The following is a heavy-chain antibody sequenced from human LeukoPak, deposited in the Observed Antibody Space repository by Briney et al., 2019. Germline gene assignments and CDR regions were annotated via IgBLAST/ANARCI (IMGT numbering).Heavy chain of an antibody. CDR2: IIPIFGTA. V-gene: IGHV1-69*06. Sequence: ASVKVSCKASGYTFTGYYMHWVRQAPGQGLEWIGGIIPIFGTANYAQKFQGRVTITADKSTSTAYMELSSLRSEDTAVYYCARGGNYYGSGSYLYYYYMDVWGKGTTVTVSS. J-gene: IGHJ6*03. CDR1: GYTFTGYY. CDR3: ARGGNYYGSGSYLYYYYMDV. D-gene: IGHD3-10*01.